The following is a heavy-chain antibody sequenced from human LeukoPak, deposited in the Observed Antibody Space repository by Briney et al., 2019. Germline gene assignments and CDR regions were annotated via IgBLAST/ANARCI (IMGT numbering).Heavy chain of an antibody. J-gene: IGHJ6*03. Sequence: PSQTLSLTCTVSGDSISSGAYCWSWIRQPPGKGLEWIGYIYYSGSTYYNPSLKSRITISVDTSKNQFSLRLNSVTAADTAVYYCARVVPAAMVYYYYYMDVWGKGTTVTVSS. CDR3: ARVVPAAMVYYYYYMDV. V-gene: IGHV4-30-4*08. CDR1: GDSISSGAYC. D-gene: IGHD2-2*01. CDR2: IYYSGST.